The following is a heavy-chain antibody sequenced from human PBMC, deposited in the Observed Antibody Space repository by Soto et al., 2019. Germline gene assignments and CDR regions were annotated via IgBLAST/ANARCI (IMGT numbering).Heavy chain of an antibody. CDR3: ARAPYSSGWDDAFDI. J-gene: IGHJ3*02. V-gene: IGHV3-53*01. Sequence: GSLRLSCAASGFTVSSNYMSWVRQAPGKGLEWVSVIYSGGSTYYADSVKGRFTISRDNSKNTLYLQMNSLRAEDTAVYYCARAPYSSGWDDAFDILGQGTMVTVSS. D-gene: IGHD6-19*01. CDR2: IYSGGST. CDR1: GFTVSSNY.